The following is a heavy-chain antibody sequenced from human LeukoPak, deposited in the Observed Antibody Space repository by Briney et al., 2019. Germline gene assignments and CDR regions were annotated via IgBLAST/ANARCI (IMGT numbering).Heavy chain of an antibody. V-gene: IGHV1-46*02. J-gene: IGHJ4*02. CDR2: INPSGGST. Sequence: ASVKVSCKTSGGTFNSYAISWVRQAPGQGLEWMGIINPSGGSTSYAQKFQGRVTMTRDTSTSTVYMELSSLRSEDTAVYYCARGLSTGQGFDYWGQGTLVTVSS. D-gene: IGHD3-9*01. CDR3: ARGLSTGQGFDY. CDR1: GGTFNSYA.